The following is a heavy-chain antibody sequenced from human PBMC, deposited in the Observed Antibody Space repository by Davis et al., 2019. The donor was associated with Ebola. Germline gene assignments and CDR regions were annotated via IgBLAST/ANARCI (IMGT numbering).Heavy chain of an antibody. V-gene: IGHV3-21*01. D-gene: IGHD3-16*01. CDR3: ARDRPLDFFFGDYYGMDV. Sequence: GGSLRLSCAASGFTFSTYSMSWVRQAPGKGLDWVSSISSDSDSIYYADSAKGRFTISRDNAGNSLYLQMNSLRAEDTAVYYCARDRPLDFFFGDYYGMDVWGQGTTVTVSS. CDR1: GFTFSTYS. J-gene: IGHJ6*02. CDR2: ISSDSDSI.